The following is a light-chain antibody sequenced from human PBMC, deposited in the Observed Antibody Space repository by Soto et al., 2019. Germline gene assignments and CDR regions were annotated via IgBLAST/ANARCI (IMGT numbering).Light chain of an antibody. J-gene: IGKJ1*01. Sequence: DLVMTQTPLSSHVTLGQPASISCRSSQSLVHSDGNTYLSWLHQRPGQPPRLLIYKFSNRFSGVPDIFSGSGAGTDFTLKISRVEAEDVGVYYCMQATQFPGTFGQGTKVEI. CDR3: MQATQFPGT. V-gene: IGKV2-24*01. CDR1: QSLVHSDGNTY. CDR2: KFS.